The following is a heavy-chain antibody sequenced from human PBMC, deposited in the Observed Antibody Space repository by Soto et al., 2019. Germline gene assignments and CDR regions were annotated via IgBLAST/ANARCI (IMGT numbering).Heavy chain of an antibody. CDR2: IKQDESKR. CDR1: GFTFSSYW. D-gene: IGHD6-13*01. Sequence: EVQLVESGGGLVQPGGSLRLSCAASGFTFSSYWMTWVRQAPGKGLEWVANIKQDESKRYYLDSVEGRFTISRDNAKNSLFLQMNSLRAEYPAVYYCARDSSPSYSSRWYDAFDIWGQGTMVTVSS. J-gene: IGHJ3*02. CDR3: ARDSSPSYSSRWYDAFDI. V-gene: IGHV3-7*05.